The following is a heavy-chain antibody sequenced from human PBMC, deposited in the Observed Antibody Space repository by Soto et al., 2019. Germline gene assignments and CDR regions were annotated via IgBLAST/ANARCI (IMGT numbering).Heavy chain of an antibody. CDR2: IYYSGST. CDR1: GGSISSSSYY. Sequence: SETLSLTCTVSGGSISSSSYYWGWIRQPPGKGLEWIGSIYYSGSTYYNPSLKSRVTISVDTSKNQFSLKLSSVTAADTAVYYCARQARGYYDSSGYGGGAFDIWGQGTMVTVSS. V-gene: IGHV4-39*01. J-gene: IGHJ3*02. CDR3: ARQARGYYDSSGYGGGAFDI. D-gene: IGHD3-22*01.